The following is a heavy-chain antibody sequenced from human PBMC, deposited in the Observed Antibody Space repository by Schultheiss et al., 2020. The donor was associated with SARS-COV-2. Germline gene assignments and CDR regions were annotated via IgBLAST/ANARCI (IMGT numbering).Heavy chain of an antibody. CDR3: ARTADIVVVPAALNYFDY. CDR2: IYYSGST. Sequence: SETLSLTCTVSGGSISSYYWSWIRQPPGKGLEWIGYIYYSGSTNYNPSLKSRVTISVDTSKNQFSLKLSSVTAADTAVYYCARTADIVVVPAALNYFDYWGQGTLVTVSS. CDR1: GGSISSYY. D-gene: IGHD2-2*01. J-gene: IGHJ4*02. V-gene: IGHV4-59*08.